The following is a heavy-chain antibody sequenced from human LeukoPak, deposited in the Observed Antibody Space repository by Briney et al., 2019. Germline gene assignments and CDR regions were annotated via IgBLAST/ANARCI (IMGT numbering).Heavy chain of an antibody. CDR2: IYSGGST. J-gene: IGHJ4*02. Sequence: GGSLRLSCAASGFTVSSNYMSWVRQAPGKGLEWVSVIYSGGSTYYADSVKGRFTISRHNSKNTLYLQMNSLRAEDTAVYYCARVRYSYGDCYFDYWGQGTLVTVSS. CDR1: GFTVSSNY. CDR3: ARVRYSYGDCYFDY. V-gene: IGHV3-53*04. D-gene: IGHD5-18*01.